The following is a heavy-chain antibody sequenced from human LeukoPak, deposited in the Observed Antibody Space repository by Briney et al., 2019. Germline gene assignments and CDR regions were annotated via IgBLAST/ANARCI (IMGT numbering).Heavy chain of an antibody. V-gene: IGHV1-18*01. CDR2: ISGYNGNT. J-gene: IGHJ3*02. Sequence: GASVKVSCKASGYTFTSYGISWVRQAPGQGLEWMGWISGYNGNTKYSQNLQGRVTMTRDTSTSTAYMEVRSLRSDDTAVYYCARDGYMNDYVWGSELDGFDIWGQGTMVTVSS. CDR1: GYTFTSYG. D-gene: IGHD3-16*01. CDR3: ARDGYMNDYVWGSELDGFDI.